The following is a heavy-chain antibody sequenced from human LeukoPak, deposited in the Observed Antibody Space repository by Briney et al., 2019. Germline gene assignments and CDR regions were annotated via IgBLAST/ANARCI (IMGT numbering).Heavy chain of an antibody. V-gene: IGHV3-48*02. D-gene: IGHD3-22*01. CDR1: GFTFSSYS. CDR3: ARQYYYDSSGYYYYYYGMDV. Sequence: PGRSLRLSCAASGFTFSSYSMNWVRQAPGKGLEWVSYISSSSSTIYYADSVKGRFTISRDNAKNSLYLQMNSLRDEDTAVYYCARQYYYDSSGYYYYYYGMDVWGQGTTVTVSS. J-gene: IGHJ6*02. CDR2: ISSSSSTI.